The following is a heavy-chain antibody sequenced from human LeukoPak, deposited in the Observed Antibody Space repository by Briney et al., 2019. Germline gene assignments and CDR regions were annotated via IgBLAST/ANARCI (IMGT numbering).Heavy chain of an antibody. CDR1: GFTFSSYA. D-gene: IGHD6-13*01. CDR2: ISGSGGST. CDR3: AKAPMEDSWYIHFDY. Sequence: GGSLRLPCAASGFTFSSYAMSWVRQAPGKGLEWVSAISGSGGSTYYADSVKGRFTISRDNSKNTLYLQMDSLRAEDTAVYYCAKAPMEDSWYIHFDYWGQGTLVTVSS. J-gene: IGHJ4*02. V-gene: IGHV3-23*01.